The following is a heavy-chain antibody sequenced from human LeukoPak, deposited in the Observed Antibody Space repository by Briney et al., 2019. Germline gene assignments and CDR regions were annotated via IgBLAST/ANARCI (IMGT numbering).Heavy chain of an antibody. CDR3: AKTPYCSSISCYGPPDY. CDR2: FYTSGTT. D-gene: IGHD2-2*01. J-gene: IGHJ4*02. CDR1: GFTVSSNY. V-gene: IGHV3-66*03. Sequence: GGSLRLSCEASGFTVSSNYMSWVRQAPGKGLEWVSVFYTSGTTSYAVSVKGRFTISRDNSQNTLHLQMSSLRAEDTAVYYCAKTPYCSSISCYGPPDYWGQGTLVTVSS.